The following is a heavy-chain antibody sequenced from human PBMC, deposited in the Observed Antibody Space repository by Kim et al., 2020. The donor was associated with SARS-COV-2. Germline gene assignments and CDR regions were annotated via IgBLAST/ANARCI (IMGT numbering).Heavy chain of an antibody. J-gene: IGHJ4*02. CDR3: ASLYSSSSGY. D-gene: IGHD6-13*01. Sequence: STIYYAGSVKGRFTISRDNAKNSLYLQMNSLRAEDTAVYYCASLYSSSSGYWGQGTLVTVSS. CDR2: STI. V-gene: IGHV3-48*03.